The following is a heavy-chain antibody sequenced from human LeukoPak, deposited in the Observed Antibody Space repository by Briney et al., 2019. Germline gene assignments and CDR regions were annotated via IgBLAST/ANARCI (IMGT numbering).Heavy chain of an antibody. V-gene: IGHV3-7*01. CDR3: ARDPSRYDLDY. J-gene: IGHJ4*02. Sequence: GGPLRLSCAASAFSFSRSYMNWVRQAPGKGLEWVATIKQDGVDKYYVDSVKGRFTISRDTAKNSLFLQMNSLRAEDTAVYYCARDPSRYDLDYWGQGALVTVSS. CDR2: IKQDGVDK. CDR1: AFSFSRSY. D-gene: IGHD5-12*01.